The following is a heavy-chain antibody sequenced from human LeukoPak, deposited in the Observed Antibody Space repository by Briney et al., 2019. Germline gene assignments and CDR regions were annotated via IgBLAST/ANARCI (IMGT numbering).Heavy chain of an antibody. J-gene: IGHJ4*02. Sequence: GGSLRLSCAASGFTSSNYAMSWVRQAPGKGLEWVSTISGSGGSTYYADSVKGRFTISRDNSKNTLYLQMISLRAEDTAIYYCARRARVGATALYYFDSWGQGTLVTVPS. CDR1: GFTSSNYA. D-gene: IGHD1-26*01. CDR2: ISGSGGST. V-gene: IGHV3-23*01. CDR3: ARRARVGATALYYFDS.